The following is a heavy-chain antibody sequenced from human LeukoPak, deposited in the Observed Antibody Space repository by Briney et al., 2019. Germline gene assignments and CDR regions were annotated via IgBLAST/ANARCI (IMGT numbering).Heavy chain of an antibody. V-gene: IGHV3-23*01. Sequence: GGSLRLSCAASGFIFSSYAMSWVRQAPGEGLEWISGISGSGGSTYYADSVKGRFTISRDNSKSTVYLEINSLRSEDTAIYYCARGFNDFWSGSQLEYWGQGTLVTVSS. CDR1: GFIFSSYA. CDR2: ISGSGGST. J-gene: IGHJ4*02. D-gene: IGHD3-3*01. CDR3: ARGFNDFWSGSQLEY.